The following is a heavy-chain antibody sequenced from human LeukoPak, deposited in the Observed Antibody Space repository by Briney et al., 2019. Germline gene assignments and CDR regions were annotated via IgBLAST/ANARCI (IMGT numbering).Heavy chain of an antibody. V-gene: IGHV4-39*07. CDR2: INHSGST. CDR1: GASISSSSYY. CDR3: ARGSLYYGSGSHRLYNWFDP. J-gene: IGHJ5*02. D-gene: IGHD3-10*01. Sequence: SETLSLTCTVSGASISSSSYYWSWIRQPPGTGLEWTGEINHSGSTNYNPSLKSRVTISVDTSNNQFSLKLSSVTAADTAVYYCARGSLYYGSGSHRLYNWFDPWGQGTLVTVSS.